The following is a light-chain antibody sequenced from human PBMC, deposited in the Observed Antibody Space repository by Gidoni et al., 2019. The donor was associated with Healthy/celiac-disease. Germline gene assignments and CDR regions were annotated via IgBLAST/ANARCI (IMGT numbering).Light chain of an antibody. Sequence: DIVMTQSPDALSVSLGERATINCKSSQSVLYRFNHKNYLAWYQQKPAHPPKLLIYWASTRESGVPDRFSGSGSGTDFTLTISSLQAEDVAVYYCQQHYSTPPTFGQGTKLEIK. CDR1: QSVLYRFNHKNY. CDR3: QQHYSTPPT. V-gene: IGKV4-1*01. CDR2: WAS. J-gene: IGKJ2*01.